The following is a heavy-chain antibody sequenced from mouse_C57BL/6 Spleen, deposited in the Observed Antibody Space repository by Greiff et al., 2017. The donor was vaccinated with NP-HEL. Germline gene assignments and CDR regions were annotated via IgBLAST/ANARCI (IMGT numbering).Heavy chain of an antibody. J-gene: IGHJ2*01. D-gene: IGHD1-1*01. CDR3: VRGTTVVATGYFDY. CDR2: IYPRSGNT. V-gene: IGHV1-81*01. CDR1: GYTFTSYG. Sequence: QVQLKESGAELARPGASVKLSCKASGYTFTSYGISWVKQRTGQGLEWIGEIYPRSGNTYYNEKFKGKAKLTADKSSSTAYMELRSLTSEDSAVYFCVRGTTVVATGYFDYWGQGTTLTVSS.